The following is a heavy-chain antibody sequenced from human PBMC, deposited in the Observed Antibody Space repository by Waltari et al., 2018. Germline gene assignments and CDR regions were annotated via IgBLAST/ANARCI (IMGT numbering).Heavy chain of an antibody. J-gene: IGHJ4*02. D-gene: IGHD3-9*01. CDR2: INHSGST. Sequence: QVQLQQWGAGLLKPSETLSLTCAVNGGSFSGYYWSWILQPPGKGLEWIGEINHSGSTNYNPSLKSRVTISVDTSKNQFSLKLSSVTAADTAVYYCARAYDILTDSLDYWGQGTLVTVSS. CDR1: GGSFSGYY. V-gene: IGHV4-34*01. CDR3: ARAYDILTDSLDY.